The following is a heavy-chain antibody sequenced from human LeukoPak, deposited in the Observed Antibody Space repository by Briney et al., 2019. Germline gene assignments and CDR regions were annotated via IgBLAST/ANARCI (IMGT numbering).Heavy chain of an antibody. V-gene: IGHV3-30*04. CDR3: ARVGTVAHYYYYYGMDV. CDR2: TSYDGSDK. J-gene: IGHJ6*02. CDR1: GFTFSSYA. Sequence: GGSLRLSRAASGFTFSSYAMHWVRQAPAKELEWVAVTSYDGSDKYYADSVKGRFTISRDNSKNTTYLQMNSLRAEDTAVYYCARVGTVAHYYYYYGMDVWGQGTTVTVSS. D-gene: IGHD4-23*01.